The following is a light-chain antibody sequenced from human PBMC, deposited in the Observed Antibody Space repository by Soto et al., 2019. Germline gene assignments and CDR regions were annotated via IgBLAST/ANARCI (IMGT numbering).Light chain of an antibody. V-gene: IGLV2-14*01. Sequence: QSALTQPASVSGSPGQSITISCTGTSSDVGGYNYVSWFQQYPGKAPKLMIYEVSNWPSGVSNRFSVSKSGNTASLTISGLQGEEEADYYCASFTRIDTWVFVGGT. CDR1: SSDVGGYNY. J-gene: IGLJ3*02. CDR2: EVS. CDR3: ASFTRIDTWV.